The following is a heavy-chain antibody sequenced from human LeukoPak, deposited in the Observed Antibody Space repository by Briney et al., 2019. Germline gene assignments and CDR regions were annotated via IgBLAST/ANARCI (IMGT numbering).Heavy chain of an antibody. V-gene: IGHV3-30*02. CDR2: IRYDGSNK. CDR3: ARDRALYDY. D-gene: IGHD2-15*01. J-gene: IGHJ4*02. CDR1: GFTFSSYG. Sequence: PGGSLRLSCVASGFTFSSYGMHWVRQAPGKGLEWVAFIRYDGSNKYYADSVKGRFTISRDNAKNPLYLQMNSLRAEDTAVYYCARDRALYDYWGQGTLVTVSS.